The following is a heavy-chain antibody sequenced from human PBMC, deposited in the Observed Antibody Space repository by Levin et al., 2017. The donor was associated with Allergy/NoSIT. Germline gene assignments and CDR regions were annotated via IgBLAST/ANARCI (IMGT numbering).Heavy chain of an antibody. CDR3: ATNPIAVAGVEPFYYYYYGMDV. V-gene: IGHV1-69*02. CDR1: GGTFSSYT. D-gene: IGHD6-19*01. Sequence: GGSLRLSCKASGGTFSSYTISWVRQAPGQGLEWMGRIIPILGIANYAQKFQGRVTITADKSTSTAYMELSSLRSEDTAVYYCATNPIAVAGVEPFYYYYYGMDVWGQGTTVTVSS. CDR2: IIPILGIA. J-gene: IGHJ6*02.